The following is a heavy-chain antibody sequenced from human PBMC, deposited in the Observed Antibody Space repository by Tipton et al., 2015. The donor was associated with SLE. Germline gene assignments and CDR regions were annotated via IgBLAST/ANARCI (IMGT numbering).Heavy chain of an antibody. Sequence: TLSLTCTVSGGSVTDYYWTWIRQPPGKGLEWIGNLYYSGSTNYNPSLKSRVTISVDTSKNEFSLKLSSVTAADTAVYYCAREGLPGSLEYWGQGTLVTVSS. CDR3: AREGLPGSLEY. J-gene: IGHJ4*02. D-gene: IGHD3-10*01. V-gene: IGHV4-59*02. CDR1: GGSVTDYY. CDR2: LYYSGST.